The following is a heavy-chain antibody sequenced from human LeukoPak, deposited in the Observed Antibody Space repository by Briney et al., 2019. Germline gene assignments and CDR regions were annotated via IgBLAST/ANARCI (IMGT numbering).Heavy chain of an antibody. J-gene: IGHJ5*02. Sequence: GASVKVSCKASGYTFISQYMHWVRQAPGQGLEWMGIINPSGGSTSYAQKFQGRVIMTRDTSTSTVYMELSSLRFEDTAVYYCARAEDTALRFDPWGQGTRVTVSS. CDR2: INPSGGST. CDR1: GYTFISQY. CDR3: ARAEDTALRFDP. V-gene: IGHV1-46*01. D-gene: IGHD5-18*01.